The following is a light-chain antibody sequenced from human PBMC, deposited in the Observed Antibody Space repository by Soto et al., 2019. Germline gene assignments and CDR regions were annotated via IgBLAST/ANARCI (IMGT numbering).Light chain of an antibody. J-gene: IGLJ1*01. V-gene: IGLV2-14*01. CDR3: GSYPVSGIRV. CDR1: SSDIGHYNY. Sequence: QSALTQPASVSGSPGQSITISCTGTSSDIGHYNYVSWYQQHPGKVPTLMIYEVTNRPSGLSNRFSGSKSGNTASLTISGLRAEDEADYYCGSYPVSGIRVFGTGTKLTVL. CDR2: EVT.